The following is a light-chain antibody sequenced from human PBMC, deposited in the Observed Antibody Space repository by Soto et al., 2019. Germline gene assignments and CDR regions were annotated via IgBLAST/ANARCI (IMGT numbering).Light chain of an antibody. J-gene: IGKJ1*01. CDR3: QHYGSSPRWT. CDR2: GAS. CDR1: QSVSRNY. V-gene: IGKV3-20*01. Sequence: EVVLTQSPGTLSLSPGESATLSCRASQSVSRNYVAWYQQKPGQAPRLLLYGASSRATGIPDRFSGSGSETDFTLTISRLEPEDFAVYYCQHYGSSPRWTFGRGTKVEIK.